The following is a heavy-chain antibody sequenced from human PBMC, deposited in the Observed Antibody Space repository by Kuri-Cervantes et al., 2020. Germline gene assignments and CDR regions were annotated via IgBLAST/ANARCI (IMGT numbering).Heavy chain of an antibody. V-gene: IGHV4-39*07. CDR3: ARAIPGPYAFDI. D-gene: IGHD1-14*01. J-gene: IGHJ3*02. CDR2: INHSGST. CDR1: GGSIISGSYY. Sequence: SETLSLTCTVSGGSIISGSYYWGWIRQPPGKGLEWIGEINHSGSTNYNPSLKSRVTISVDTSKNQFSLKLSSVTAADTAVYYCARAIPGPYAFDIWGQGTMVTVSS.